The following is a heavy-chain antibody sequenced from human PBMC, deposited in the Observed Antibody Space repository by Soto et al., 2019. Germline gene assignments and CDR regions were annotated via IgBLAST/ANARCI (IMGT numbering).Heavy chain of an antibody. J-gene: IGHJ4*02. CDR1: GGTFNNYA. D-gene: IGHD5-12*01. V-gene: IGHV1-69*01. CDR2: IIPIIGTA. Sequence: QVQLVQSGAEVKKPGSSVKVSCKASGGTFNNYAISWVRQAPGQGLEWMGGIIPIIGTADYAHKFQGRLAIRADESTGTTFMELSSMRSEDTALYSCARGGVDVVATSAFDYWGQGTLVTVSS. CDR3: ARGGVDVVATSAFDY.